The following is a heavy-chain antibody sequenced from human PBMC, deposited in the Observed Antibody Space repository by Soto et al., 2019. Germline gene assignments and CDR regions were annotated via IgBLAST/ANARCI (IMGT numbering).Heavy chain of an antibody. CDR2: IIPIFGTA. CDR3: ARMGITIFGVVINYYYGMDV. V-gene: IGHV1-69*01. Sequence: QVQLVQSGAEVKKPGSSVKVSCKASGGTFSSYAISWVRQAPGQGLEWMGGIIPIFGTANYAQKFQGRVTITADESTSTAYMELSSLRSEDTAVYYCARMGITIFGVVINYYYGMDVWGQGTTVTVSS. D-gene: IGHD3-3*01. CDR1: GGTFSSYA. J-gene: IGHJ6*02.